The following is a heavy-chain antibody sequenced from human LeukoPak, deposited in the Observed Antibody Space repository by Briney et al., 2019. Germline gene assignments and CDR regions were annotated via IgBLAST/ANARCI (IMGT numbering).Heavy chain of an antibody. D-gene: IGHD3-22*01. Sequence: SETLSLTCAVSGGSISSGGYSWSWIRQPPGKGLEWIGYIYHSGSTYYNPSLKSRVTISVDRSKNQFSLKPSSVTAADTAVYYCARAPNYYDSSGYYPEYVDYWGQGTLVTVSS. CDR3: ARAPNYYDSSGYYPEYVDY. CDR1: GGSISSGGYS. J-gene: IGHJ4*02. CDR2: IYHSGST. V-gene: IGHV4-30-2*01.